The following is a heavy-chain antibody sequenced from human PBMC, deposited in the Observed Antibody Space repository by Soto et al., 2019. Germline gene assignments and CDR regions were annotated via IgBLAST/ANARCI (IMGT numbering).Heavy chain of an antibody. CDR1: GGSFSGYY. Sequence: PSETLSLTCAVYGGSFSGYYWSWIRQPPGKGLEWIGEINHSGSTNYNPSLKSRVTISVDTSKNQFSLKLSSVTAADTAVYYCARVEINYDILTGYYSDRDAFDIWGHGTMVTVSS. J-gene: IGHJ3*02. D-gene: IGHD3-9*01. V-gene: IGHV4-34*01. CDR3: ARVEINYDILTGYYSDRDAFDI. CDR2: INHSGST.